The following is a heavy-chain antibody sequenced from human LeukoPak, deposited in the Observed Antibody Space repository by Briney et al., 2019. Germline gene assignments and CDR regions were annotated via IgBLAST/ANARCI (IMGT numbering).Heavy chain of an antibody. CDR1: GFTLRNAW. Sequence: PGGSLRLSCATSGFTLRNAWISWVRQAPGKGLEWVGRIRSEARGGTPDYAALVKGRFIISIDDSRSTLCLQMHSLETEDTALYYCTTEGFTYGHHALGIWGQGTVVTVSS. J-gene: IGHJ3*02. D-gene: IGHD5-18*01. CDR2: IRSEARGGTP. CDR3: TTEGFTYGHHALGI. V-gene: IGHV3-15*01.